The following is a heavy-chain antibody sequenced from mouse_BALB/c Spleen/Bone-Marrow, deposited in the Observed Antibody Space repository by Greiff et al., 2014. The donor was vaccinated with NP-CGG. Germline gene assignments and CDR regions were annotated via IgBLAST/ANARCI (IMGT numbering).Heavy chain of an antibody. D-gene: IGHD2-4*01. CDR3: ARGAMITTGYFDY. CDR1: GISITTGNYR. Sequence: EVQLQQSGPGLVKPSQTVSLTCTVTGISITTGNYRWSWIRQFPGNKLEWIGYIYYSGTITYNPSLTSRTTITRDTSKNQFLLEMNSLTAEDTATYYCARGAMITTGYFDYWGQGTTLTVSS. J-gene: IGHJ2*01. V-gene: IGHV3-5*02. CDR2: IYYSGTI.